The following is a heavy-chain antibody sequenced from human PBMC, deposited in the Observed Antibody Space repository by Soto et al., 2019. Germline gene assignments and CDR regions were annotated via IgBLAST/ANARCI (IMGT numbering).Heavy chain of an antibody. CDR1: GGTFSSYA. Sequence: QVQLVQSGAEVKKPGSSVKVSCKASGGTFSSYAISWVRQAPGQGLEWMGGIIPIFDTADYAQKFQGRVTITADESKKTAYMELSSLRSEDTAVYYCAGHSSGVPGYYYGMDVWGQGTTVTVSS. CDR2: IIPIFDTA. J-gene: IGHJ6*02. V-gene: IGHV1-69*12. CDR3: AGHSSGVPGYYYGMDV. D-gene: IGHD3-22*01.